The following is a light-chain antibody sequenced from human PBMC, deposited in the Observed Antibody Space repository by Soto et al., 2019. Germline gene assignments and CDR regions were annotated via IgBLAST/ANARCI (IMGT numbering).Light chain of an antibody. V-gene: IGLV2-8*01. CDR2: EVS. Sequence: QSALTQPPSASGSPGQSVTISCTGTSSDVGGYNYVSWYQQHPDKAPKLMIYEVSKRPSGVPDRFSGSKSGNTASLTVSGLQAEDEADYYCSSYAGSLVVFGGGTKLTVL. CDR1: SSDVGGYNY. J-gene: IGLJ2*01. CDR3: SSYAGSLVV.